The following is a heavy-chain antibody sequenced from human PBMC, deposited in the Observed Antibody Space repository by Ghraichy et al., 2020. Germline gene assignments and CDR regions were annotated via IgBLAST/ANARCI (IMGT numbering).Heavy chain of an antibody. J-gene: IGHJ3*02. D-gene: IGHD2-15*01. CDR3: ATQDCSGGSYLLGAFDI. CDR2: INHSGST. V-gene: IGHV4-34*01. Sequence: SQTLSLTCAVYGGSLSGYYWSWIRQPPGKGLEWIGEINHSGSTNYNPSLKSRVTISVDTSKNQFSLKLSSVTAADTAVYYCATQDCSGGSYLLGAFDIWGQGTLVTVSS. CDR1: GGSLSGYY.